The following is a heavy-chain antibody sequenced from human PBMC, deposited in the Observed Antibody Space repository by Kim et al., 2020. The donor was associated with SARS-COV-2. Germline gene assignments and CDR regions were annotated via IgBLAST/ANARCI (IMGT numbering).Heavy chain of an antibody. CDR1: GFIFSDYY. V-gene: IGHV3-11*03. D-gene: IGHD2-2*01. Sequence: GGSLRLSCTASGFIFSDYYMTWIRQAPGKGLEWLSYISGSQTYTNNADGRFSISRDDAQNSLFLQLDSLRAEDTAVYYFSRRALASAADWYFDLWGRGTL. J-gene: IGHJ2*01. CDR2: ISGSQTYT. CDR3: SRRALASAADWYFDL.